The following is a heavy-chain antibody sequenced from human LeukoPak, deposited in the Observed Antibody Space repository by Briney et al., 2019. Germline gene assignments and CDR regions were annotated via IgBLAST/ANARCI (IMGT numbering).Heavy chain of an antibody. J-gene: IGHJ5*02. CDR1: GGTFSSYA. Sequence: GASVKVSCKASGGTFSSYAISWVRQAPGQGLEWMGGIIPIFGTANYAQKFQGRVTITADKSTSTAYMELSSLRSEDTAVYYCARDSSGWYRSNWFDPWGQGTLVTVSS. V-gene: IGHV1-69*06. CDR2: IIPIFGTA. CDR3: ARDSSGWYRSNWFDP. D-gene: IGHD6-19*01.